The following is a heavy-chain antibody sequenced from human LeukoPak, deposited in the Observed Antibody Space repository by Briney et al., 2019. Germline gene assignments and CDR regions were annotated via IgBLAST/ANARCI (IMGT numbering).Heavy chain of an antibody. J-gene: IGHJ4*02. CDR1: GGSISSHY. CDR3: ARDRGSSWDYFDY. CDR2: INTSGST. D-gene: IGHD6-13*01. V-gene: IGHV4-4*07. Sequence: SETLSLTCTVSGGSISSHYWSWIRQPDGKGLDWIGQINTSGSTNYNPSLKSRVTMSVDTSKNHFSLKLRSVTAADTAVYYCARDRGSSWDYFDYWGQGTLVTVSS.